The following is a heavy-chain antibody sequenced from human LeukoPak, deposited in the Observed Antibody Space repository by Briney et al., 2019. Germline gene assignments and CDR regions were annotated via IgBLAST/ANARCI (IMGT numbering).Heavy chain of an antibody. Sequence: GGSLRLSCAASGFTFSDYAMQWVRQAPGKGLEWVALIWYDGSNKYYADSVQGRFTISRDSSKNTLYLQMNSLRAEDTAVYYCARSSTGTEYYYYYMDVWGQGTTVTVSS. CDR2: IWYDGSNK. CDR1: GFTFSDYA. J-gene: IGHJ6*03. D-gene: IGHD1/OR15-1a*01. CDR3: ARSSTGTEYYYYYMDV. V-gene: IGHV3-33*01.